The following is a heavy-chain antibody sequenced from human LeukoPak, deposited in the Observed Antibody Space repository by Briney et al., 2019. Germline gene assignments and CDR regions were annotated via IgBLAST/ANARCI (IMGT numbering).Heavy chain of an antibody. J-gene: IGHJ5*02. CDR3: ARAPSGSYYRWFDP. V-gene: IGHV1-2*02. CDR1: GYTFTGYY. CDR2: INPNSGGT. Sequence: EASVKVSCKASGYTFTGYYMHWVRQAPGQGLEWMGWINPNSGGTNYAQKFQGRVTMTRDTSISTAYMELSRLRSDDTAVYYCARAPSGSYYRWFDPWGQGTLVTVSS. D-gene: IGHD1-26*01.